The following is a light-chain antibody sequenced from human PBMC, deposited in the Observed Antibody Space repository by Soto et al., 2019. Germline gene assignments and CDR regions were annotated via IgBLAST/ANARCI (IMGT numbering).Light chain of an antibody. CDR2: DVS. CDR1: SSDVGGYNY. Sequence: QSALTQPASVSGSPGQSITISCTGTSSDVGGYNYVSWYQQHPGKAPKLMIYDVSNRPSGVSNRFSGSKSGNTASLTISVLQVEDEADYYCSSYTSSSTHDGYVFGTGTKATVL. J-gene: IGLJ1*01. CDR3: SSYTSSSTHDGYV. V-gene: IGLV2-14*01.